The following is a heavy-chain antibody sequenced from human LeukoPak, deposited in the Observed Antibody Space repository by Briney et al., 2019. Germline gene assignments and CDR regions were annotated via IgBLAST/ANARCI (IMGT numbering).Heavy chain of an antibody. D-gene: IGHD6-13*01. V-gene: IGHV4-39*07. CDR3: AREDVSQLVKGAFDI. CDR1: GGSISSSSYY. CDR2: IYYSGST. Sequence: SETLSLTCAVSGGSISSSSYYWGWIRQPPGTGLEWIGSIYYSGSTYYNPSLKSRVTISVDTSKNQFSLKLSSVTAADTAVYYCAREDVSQLVKGAFDIWGQGTMVTVSS. J-gene: IGHJ3*02.